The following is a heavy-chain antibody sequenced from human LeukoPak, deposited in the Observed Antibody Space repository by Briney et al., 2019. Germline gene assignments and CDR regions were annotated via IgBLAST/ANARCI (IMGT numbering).Heavy chain of an antibody. CDR3: AKDPTFCSGGTCPQLYYFDY. D-gene: IGHD2-15*01. Sequence: TGGSLRLSCAASGFTFSSYAMSWVRQAPGKGLEWVSAISGSGGRTYYADTVKGRFTISRDNSKNTLYLQMNSLRAEDTAVYYCAKDPTFCSGGTCPQLYYFDYWGQGTLVTVSS. CDR1: GFTFSSYA. CDR2: ISGSGGRT. J-gene: IGHJ4*02. V-gene: IGHV3-23*01.